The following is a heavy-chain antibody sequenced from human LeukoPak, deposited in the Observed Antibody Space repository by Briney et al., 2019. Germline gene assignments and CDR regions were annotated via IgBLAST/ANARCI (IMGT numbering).Heavy chain of an antibody. V-gene: IGHV1-46*01. D-gene: IGHD5-18*01. J-gene: IGHJ6*03. CDR1: GYTFTSYY. Sequence: ASVKVSCKASGYTFTSYYMHWVRQAPGQGLEWMGIINPSGGSTSYAQKFQGRVTMTRDTSTSTVYMELSSLRSEDTAVYYCASGGYSYGYDQKDYYYMDVWGKGTTVTVSS. CDR2: INPSGGST. CDR3: ASGGYSYGYDQKDYYYMDV.